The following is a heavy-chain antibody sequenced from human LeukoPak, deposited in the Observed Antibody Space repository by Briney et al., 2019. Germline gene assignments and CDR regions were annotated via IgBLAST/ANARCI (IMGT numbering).Heavy chain of an antibody. D-gene: IGHD2-21*02. CDR1: GYAFTSYY. CDR2: INPSGGST. V-gene: IGHV1-46*04. Sequence: ASVKVSCKASGYAFTSYYIHWLRQAPGQGLEWMGIINPSGGSTRYAQKLHGRVTMTSDMSTSTVYMELSSLRSEDTAVYYCARDLRSPYCGGDCYIPGFDYWGQGTLVTVSS. J-gene: IGHJ4*02. CDR3: ARDLRSPYCGGDCYIPGFDY.